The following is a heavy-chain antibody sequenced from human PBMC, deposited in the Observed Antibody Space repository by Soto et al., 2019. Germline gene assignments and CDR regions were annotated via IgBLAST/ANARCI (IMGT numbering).Heavy chain of an antibody. CDR2: ISRDSRSI. CDR1: GFMFDDYG. CDR3: VKDALTTVAYYFDY. V-gene: IGHV3-9*01. D-gene: IGHD4-17*01. J-gene: IGHJ4*02. Sequence: GGSLRLSCEVSGFMFDDYGMHWVRQAPGKGLEWIAGISRDSRSISYGASMKGRFTISRDNAKNSLYLQLNSLRADDTAFYYCVKDALTTVAYYFDYWGQGALVTVPQ.